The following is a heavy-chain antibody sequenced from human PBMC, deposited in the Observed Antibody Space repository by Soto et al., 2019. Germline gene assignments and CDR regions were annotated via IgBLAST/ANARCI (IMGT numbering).Heavy chain of an antibody. V-gene: IGHV1-3*01. CDR1: GYPLPSFE. J-gene: IGHJ4*02. CDR2: ISNAGSGNT. CDR3: ARESNHYQDFFQN. D-gene: IGHD2-2*01. Sequence: GASVKVSCKTPGYPLPSFEVHWIRQAPGQRPEWMGGISNAGSGNTKYSQKFQDRLTITGDKRATTVYMALSSLTSEDTATYYCARESNHYQDFFQNWGQGTQVTVSS.